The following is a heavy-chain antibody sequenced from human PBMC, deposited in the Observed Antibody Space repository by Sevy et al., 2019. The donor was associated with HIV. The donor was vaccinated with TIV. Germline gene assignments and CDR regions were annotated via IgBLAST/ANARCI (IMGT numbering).Heavy chain of an antibody. J-gene: IGHJ4*02. Sequence: GGSLRLSCVASGFSFRDYAVHWVRQGPGKGLEWVAVVSFDGGNKYYPDSVKGRFTVSRDNSKNTLFLQMDSLRGEDTAVYYCARGPYSSSLRFDYWGQGTLVTVSS. CDR1: GFSFRDYA. V-gene: IGHV3-30*04. D-gene: IGHD2-2*01. CDR3: ARGPYSSSLRFDY. CDR2: VSFDGGNK.